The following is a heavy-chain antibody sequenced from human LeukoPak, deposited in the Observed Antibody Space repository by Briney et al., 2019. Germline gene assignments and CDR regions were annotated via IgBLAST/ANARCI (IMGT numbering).Heavy chain of an antibody. CDR2: ISSSGSTI. CDR1: GFTFSDYY. CDR3: ARDGTVATISGWFDP. Sequence: VGSLRLSCAASGFTFSDYYMSWIRQAPGKGLEWVSYISSSGSTIYYADSVKGRFTISRDNAKNSLYLQMNSLRAEDTAVYYCARDGTVATISGWFDPWGQGTLATVSS. J-gene: IGHJ5*02. V-gene: IGHV3-11*01. D-gene: IGHD5-12*01.